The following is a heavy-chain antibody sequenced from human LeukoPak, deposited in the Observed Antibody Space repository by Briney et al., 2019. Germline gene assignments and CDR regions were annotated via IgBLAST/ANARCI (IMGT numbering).Heavy chain of an antibody. D-gene: IGHD4-17*01. J-gene: IGHJ4*02. CDR1: GLSISDNY. CDR3: ARASTTVPNLLDY. CDR2: IKGDGSDT. Sequence: PGGSLRLSCAASGLSISDNYMSWVRQAPGKGLVWVSRIKGDGSDTLYADSVKGRFTISRDNSKNTLYLQTSSLGVDDTAAYYCARASTTVPNLLDYWGQGALVSVSS. V-gene: IGHV3-74*01.